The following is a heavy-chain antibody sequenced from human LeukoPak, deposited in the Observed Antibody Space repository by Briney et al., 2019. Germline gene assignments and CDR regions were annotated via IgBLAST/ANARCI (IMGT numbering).Heavy chain of an antibody. D-gene: IGHD3-9*01. CDR2: IKQDGSEK. CDR3: ARGVRVYDILTGYDNFDY. Sequence: SGGSLRLSCAASGFTFSSYWMSWVRQAPGKGLEWVANIKQDGSEKYYVDSVKGRFTISRDNAKNSLYLQMNSLRAEDTAVYYCARGVRVYDILTGYDNFDYWGQGTLVTVSS. J-gene: IGHJ4*02. CDR1: GFTFSSYW. V-gene: IGHV3-7*01.